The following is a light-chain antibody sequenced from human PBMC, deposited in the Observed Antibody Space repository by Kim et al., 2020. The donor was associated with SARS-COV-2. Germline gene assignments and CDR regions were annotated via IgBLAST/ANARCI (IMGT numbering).Light chain of an antibody. J-gene: IGLJ3*02. CDR1: TSNIASNT. CDR3: SAWDDSLNGPV. CDR2: RDN. Sequence: ELTQPPSASGTPGQRVTISCSGSTSNIASNTVNWYQQLPGTAPKLLIYRDNQRPSGVPDRFSGSKSGTSASLAISGFQSEDEADYYCSAWDDSLNGPVFGGGTQLTVL. V-gene: IGLV1-44*01.